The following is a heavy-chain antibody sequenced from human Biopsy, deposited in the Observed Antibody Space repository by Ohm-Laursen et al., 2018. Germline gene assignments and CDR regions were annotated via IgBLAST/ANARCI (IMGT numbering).Heavy chain of an antibody. J-gene: IGHJ6*02. CDR3: ARMDCSGGSCHYYSYGMDV. CDR2: ISHTGYT. D-gene: IGHD2-15*01. V-gene: IGHV4-59*08. CDR1: GGSSTGHY. Sequence: GTLSLTCTVSGGSSTGHYWTWIRQPPGKGLEWIGHISHTGYTSYKSSLKSRVTISLDTSRKHFSLRLTSLAAADTAVYYCARMDCSGGSCHYYSYGMDVWGQGTAVTVSS.